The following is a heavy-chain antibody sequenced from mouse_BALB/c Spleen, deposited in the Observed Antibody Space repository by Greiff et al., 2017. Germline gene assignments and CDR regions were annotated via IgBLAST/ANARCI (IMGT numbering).Heavy chain of an antibody. CDR3: AKGRYDGYFPMDY. J-gene: IGHJ4*01. D-gene: IGHD2-3*01. CDR2: IYPGDGST. CDR1: GYTFTSYY. V-gene: IGHV1S56*01. Sequence: VQLQQSGPELVKPGASVKMSCKASGYTFTSYYIHWVKQRPGQGLEWIGWIYPGDGSTKYNEKFKGKTTLTADKSSSTAYMLLSSLTSEDSAIYFCAKGRYDGYFPMDYWGQGTSVTVSS.